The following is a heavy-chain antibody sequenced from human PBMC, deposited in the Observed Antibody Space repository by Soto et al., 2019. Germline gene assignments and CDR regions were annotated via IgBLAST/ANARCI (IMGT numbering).Heavy chain of an antibody. CDR1: GGTFSSYA. Sequence: TSVKVSCKASGGTFSSYAISWVRQAPGQGLEWMGGIIPIFGTANYAQKFQGRVTITADESTSTAYMELSSLRSEDTAVYYCARDQDVSNYHGMDVWGQGTAVTVSS. D-gene: IGHD3-22*01. CDR3: ARDQDVSNYHGMDV. V-gene: IGHV1-69*13. J-gene: IGHJ6*02. CDR2: IIPIFGTA.